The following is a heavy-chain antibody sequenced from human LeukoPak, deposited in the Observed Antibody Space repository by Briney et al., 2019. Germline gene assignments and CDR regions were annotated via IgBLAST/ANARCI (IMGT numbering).Heavy chain of an antibody. CDR2: INWNGGST. CDR1: GFTFDDYG. CDR3: ARAGSHWHYVY. V-gene: IGHV3-20*04. D-gene: IGHD3-10*01. Sequence: PGGSLRLSCAASGFTFDDYGMSWVRQAPGKGLEWVSGINWNGGSTGYADSVKGRFTISRDNAKNSLSLQMNNLRVEDTAVYYCARAGSHWHYVYWGQGTVVTVSS. J-gene: IGHJ4*02.